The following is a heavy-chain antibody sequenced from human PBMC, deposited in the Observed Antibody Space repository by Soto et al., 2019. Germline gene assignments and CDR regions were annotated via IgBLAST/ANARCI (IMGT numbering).Heavy chain of an antibody. V-gene: IGHV3-74*01. J-gene: IGHJ4*02. CDR2: INSDGSST. Sequence: GGSLRLSCAASGFTFSSYWMHWVRQAPGKGLVWVSRINSDGSSTSYADSVKGRFTISRDNAKNTLYLQMNSPRAEDTAVYYCARVDTAMVAPFDYWGQGTLVTVSS. CDR3: ARVDTAMVAPFDY. D-gene: IGHD5-18*01. CDR1: GFTFSSYW.